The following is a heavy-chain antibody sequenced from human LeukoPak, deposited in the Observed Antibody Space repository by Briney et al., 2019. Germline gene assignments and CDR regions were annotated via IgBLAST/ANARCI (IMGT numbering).Heavy chain of an antibody. Sequence: GGSLRLSCAASGFTFSSYWMSWVRQAPGKGLEWVAVISYADSVKGRFTISRDNSNNTLYLHVNSLRPEDTAVYYCARGGSASPIDYWGQGTLVTVSS. CDR3: ARGGSASPIDY. D-gene: IGHD6-19*01. J-gene: IGHJ4*02. CDR1: GFTFSSYW. CDR2: IS. V-gene: IGHV3-30*03.